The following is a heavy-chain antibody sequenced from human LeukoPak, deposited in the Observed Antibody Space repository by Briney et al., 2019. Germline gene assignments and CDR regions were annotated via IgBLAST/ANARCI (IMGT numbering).Heavy chain of an antibody. D-gene: IGHD6-19*01. CDR1: GLTISSYA. CDR2: ISGSGCST. J-gene: IGHJ4*02. CDR3: AKLGSGWYGYYFDY. V-gene: IGHV3-23*01. Sequence: GGSLRLSCAASGLTISSYAMSWVRQAPGKGLEWVSAISGSGCSTYYADSVKGRFTISRDNSKNTLYLQMNRLRAEDTAVYYCAKLGSGWYGYYFDYWGQGTLVTVSS.